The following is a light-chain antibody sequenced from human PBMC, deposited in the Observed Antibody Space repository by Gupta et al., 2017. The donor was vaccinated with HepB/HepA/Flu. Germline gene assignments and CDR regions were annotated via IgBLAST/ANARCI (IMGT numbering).Light chain of an antibody. CDR1: NIGTYS. Sequence: SYVLTQPPSVSVAPGTTARIPCGGNNIGTYSVHWYQQKAGQAPLLVIYNDGVRPSGTPERFSGSNSGNTATLTISRVEAGDEAGYYCQVWDNSGNLVTFGGGTKLTVL. CDR2: NDG. CDR3: QVWDNSGNLVT. J-gene: IGLJ2*01. V-gene: IGLV3-21*04.